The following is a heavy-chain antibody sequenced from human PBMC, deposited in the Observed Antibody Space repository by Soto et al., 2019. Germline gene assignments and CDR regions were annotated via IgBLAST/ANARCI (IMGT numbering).Heavy chain of an antibody. CDR2: IDPYDGTT. D-gene: IGHD5-18*01. CDR1: GYTFTSHY. Sequence: QVQLVQSGAEVKKPGASVKVSCKTSGYTFTSHYIHWVRQAPGQGLEWMGMIDPYDGTTTNAQRVQGRVTMPRDTSTTTVYMEMNSLRSEETHTYCCARDIVAASTAPFRPRGQGYGNDHWCQGTLVTVSS. J-gene: IGHJ4*02. CDR3: ARDIVAASTAPFRPRGQGYGNDH. V-gene: IGHV1-46*01.